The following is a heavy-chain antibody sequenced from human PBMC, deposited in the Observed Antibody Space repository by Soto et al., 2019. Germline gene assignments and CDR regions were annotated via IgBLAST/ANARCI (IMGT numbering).Heavy chain of an antibody. D-gene: IGHD1-26*01. CDR2: ISYDGSNK. V-gene: IGHV3-30*03. CDR1: GFTFSSYG. Sequence: QVQLVESGGGVVQPGRSLRLSCAASGFTFSSYGMHWVRQAPGKGLEWVAVISYDGSNKYYADSVKGRFTISRDNSKNTMYLQMNSLRAEDTAVYYCARGSYSGNSGDRFDYWGQGTLVTVSS. CDR3: ARGSYSGNSGDRFDY. J-gene: IGHJ4*02.